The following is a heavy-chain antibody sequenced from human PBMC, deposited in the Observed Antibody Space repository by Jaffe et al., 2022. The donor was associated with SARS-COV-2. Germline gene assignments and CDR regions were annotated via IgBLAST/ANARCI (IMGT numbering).Heavy chain of an antibody. CDR2: IIPILGIA. V-gene: IGHV1-69*02. Sequence: QVQLVQSGAEVKKPGSSVKVSCKASGGTFSSYTISWVRQAPGQGLEWMGRIIPILGIANYAQKFQGRVTITADKSTSTAYMELSSLRSEDTAVYYCASEGRVRGQLCMDVWGQGTTVTVSS. J-gene: IGHJ6*02. CDR3: ASEGRVRGQLCMDV. CDR1: GGTFSSYT. D-gene: IGHD3-10*01.